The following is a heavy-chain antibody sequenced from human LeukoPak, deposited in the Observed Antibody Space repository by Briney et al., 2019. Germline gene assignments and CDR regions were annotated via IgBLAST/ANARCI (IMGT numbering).Heavy chain of an antibody. CDR1: GFTFGSYW. V-gene: IGHV3-7*01. Sequence: PGGSLRLSCAASGFTFGSYWMSWVRQAPGKGLEWVANIKGDGSEKYFVDSVKGRFTISRDNAKNSLYLQMNSLRAEDTAVYYCARDGGYCSSTTCDSDYYYYMDVWGKGTTVTVSS. CDR2: IKGDGSEK. D-gene: IGHD2-2*02. J-gene: IGHJ6*03. CDR3: ARDGGYCSSTTCDSDYYYYMDV.